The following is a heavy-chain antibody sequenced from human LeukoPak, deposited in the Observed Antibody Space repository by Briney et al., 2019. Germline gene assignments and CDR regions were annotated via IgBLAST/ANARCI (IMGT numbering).Heavy chain of an antibody. D-gene: IGHD2-2*01. CDR3: ARRRCSSTSCYAYRIVVNWFDP. Sequence: PSETLSLTCAVYGGSFSGYYWSWIRQPPGKGLEWIGEINHSGSTTYNPSLKSRVTISVDTSKNQFSLKLSSVTAADTAVYYCARRRCSSTSCYAYRIVVNWFDPWSQGTLVTVSS. CDR2: INHSGST. CDR1: GGSFSGYY. J-gene: IGHJ5*02. V-gene: IGHV4-34*01.